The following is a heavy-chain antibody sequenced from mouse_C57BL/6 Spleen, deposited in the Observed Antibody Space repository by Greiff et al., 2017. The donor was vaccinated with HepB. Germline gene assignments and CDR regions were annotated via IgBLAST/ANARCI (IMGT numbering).Heavy chain of an antibody. Sequence: QVQLQQSGAELVRPGASVTLSCKASGYTFTDYEMHWVKQTPVHGLEWIGAIDPETGGTAYNQKFKGKAILTADKSSSTAYMELRSLTSEDSAVYYCTRLDGNPSFYAMDYWGQGTSVTVSS. CDR3: TRLDGNPSFYAMDY. J-gene: IGHJ4*01. D-gene: IGHD2-1*01. V-gene: IGHV1-15*01. CDR1: GYTFTDYE. CDR2: IDPETGGT.